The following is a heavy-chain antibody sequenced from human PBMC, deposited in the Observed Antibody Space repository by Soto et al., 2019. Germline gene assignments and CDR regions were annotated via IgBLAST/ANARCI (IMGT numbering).Heavy chain of an antibody. Sequence: QVQLVESGGGVVQPGTSLRLSCAASGFTFRNYGMHWVRQAPGKGLECVAVIWYDGSNKYYADSVKGRFNISRDSSKNMLYLQMNSLRAEDTAVYYCARLGSSWSLDYWGQGTLVTVSS. CDR1: GFTFRNYG. CDR2: IWYDGSNK. V-gene: IGHV3-33*01. CDR3: ARLGSSWSLDY. D-gene: IGHD6-13*01. J-gene: IGHJ4*02.